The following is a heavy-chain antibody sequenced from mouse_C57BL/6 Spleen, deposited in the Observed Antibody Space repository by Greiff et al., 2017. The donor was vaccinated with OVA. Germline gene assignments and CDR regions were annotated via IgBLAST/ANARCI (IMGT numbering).Heavy chain of an antibody. D-gene: IGHD2-4*01. CDR3: ARRTLYYDYWYFDV. J-gene: IGHJ1*03. V-gene: IGHV1-61*01. CDR1: GYTFTSYW. CDR2: IYPSDSET. Sequence: QVQLKQPGAELVRPGSSVKLSCKASGYTFTSYWMDWVKQRPGQGLEWIGNIYPSDSETHYNQKFKDKATLTVDKSSSTAYMQLSSLTSEDSAVYYCARRTLYYDYWYFDVWGTGTTVTVSS.